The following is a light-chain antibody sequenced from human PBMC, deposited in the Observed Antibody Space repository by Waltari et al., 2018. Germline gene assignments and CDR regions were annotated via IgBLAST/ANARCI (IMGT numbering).Light chain of an antibody. CDR3: SSYTSIIPPFL. V-gene: IGLV2-14*01. Sequence: QSALTQPASVSGSPGQSITISCTRSSSDLGGYSFVSWYQQHPGKAPKLMIYDVRHRPSGVSNRFSRYKSGNTASLTISGLQPEDEADYYCSSYTSIIPPFLFGTGTKVTVL. J-gene: IGLJ1*01. CDR1: SSDLGGYSF. CDR2: DVR.